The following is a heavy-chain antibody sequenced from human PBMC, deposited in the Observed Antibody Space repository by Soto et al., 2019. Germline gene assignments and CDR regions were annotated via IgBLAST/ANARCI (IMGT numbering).Heavy chain of an antibody. Sequence: GASVKVSCKASGFTLTAYYMNWVRQAPGQGLEWMGWIDPKSGGTNYAQKFQGWVTMTRDTSTGTAYMELSRLRSDDTAVYYCARDRWSGCGCHSIFSLDIWGQGTMVTVSS. V-gene: IGHV1-2*04. D-gene: IGHD2-15*01. CDR2: IDPKSGGT. CDR3: ARDRWSGCGCHSIFSLDI. J-gene: IGHJ3*02. CDR1: GFTLTAYY.